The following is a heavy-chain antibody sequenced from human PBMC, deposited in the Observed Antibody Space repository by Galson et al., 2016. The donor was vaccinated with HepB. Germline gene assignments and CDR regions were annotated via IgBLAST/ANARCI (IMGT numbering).Heavy chain of an antibody. V-gene: IGHV1-46*01. CDR2: INIRGADT. CDR3: AKARDRGNQSDY. Sequence: SVKVSCKASGYTFTSYYIKWVRQAPGQGLEWMAVINIRGADTRSAQKFQDRVTVTSDTSTSTVYMELSSLIYEDTAIYYGAKARDRGNQSDYWGQGTLVTVSS. D-gene: IGHD4-23*01. J-gene: IGHJ4*02. CDR1: GYTFTSYY.